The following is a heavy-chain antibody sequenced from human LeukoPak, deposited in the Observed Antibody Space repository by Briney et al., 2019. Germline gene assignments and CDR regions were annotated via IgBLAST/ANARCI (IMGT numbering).Heavy chain of an antibody. CDR2: INHRGST. Sequence: SETLSLTCAVYGESLSKYYWTWIRQSPGKGLEWIGEINHRGSTNLNPSLKSRVTLSVDTSKHQVSLKLTSMTAADAAVYYCASSVGSTDYWGQGTLVTVSS. V-gene: IGHV4-34*01. CDR1: GESLSKYY. CDR3: ASSVGSTDY. J-gene: IGHJ4*02. D-gene: IGHD1-26*01.